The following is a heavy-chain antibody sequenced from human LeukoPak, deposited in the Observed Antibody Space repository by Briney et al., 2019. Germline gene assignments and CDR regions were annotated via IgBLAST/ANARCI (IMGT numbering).Heavy chain of an antibody. J-gene: IGHJ4*02. Sequence: PSQTLSLTCTVSGGSISSGSYYWSWIRQPAGKGLEWIGRIYTSGSTNYNPSLKSRVTISVDTSKNQFSLKLSSVTAADTAVYYCARQRAAIWGFDYWGQGTLVTVSS. CDR1: GGSISSGSYY. D-gene: IGHD3-16*01. V-gene: IGHV4-61*02. CDR2: IYTSGST. CDR3: ARQRAAIWGFDY.